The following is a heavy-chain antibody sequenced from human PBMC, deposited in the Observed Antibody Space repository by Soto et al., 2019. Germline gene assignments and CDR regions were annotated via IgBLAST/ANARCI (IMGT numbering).Heavy chain of an antibody. D-gene: IGHD3-9*01. J-gene: IGHJ4*02. Sequence: GGSLRLSCAASGFTFSSYAMSWVRQAPGKGLEWVSAISGSGGSTYYADSVKGRFTISRDNSKNTLYLQMNSLRAEDTAVYYCAKEFYYDILTGYVIDYWGQGTLVTVSS. CDR2: ISGSGGST. V-gene: IGHV3-23*01. CDR3: AKEFYYDILTGYVIDY. CDR1: GFTFSSYA.